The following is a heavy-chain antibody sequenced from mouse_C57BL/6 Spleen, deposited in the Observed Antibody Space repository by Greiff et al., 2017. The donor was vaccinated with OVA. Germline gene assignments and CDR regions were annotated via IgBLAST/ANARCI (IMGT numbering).Heavy chain of an antibody. V-gene: IGHV3-6*01. CDR2: ISYDGSN. CDR1: GYSITSGYY. CDR3: ASYGSSYGNYAMDY. J-gene: IGHJ4*01. Sequence: EVQLQESGPGLVKPSQSLSLTCSVTGYSITSGYYWNWIRQFPGNKLEWMGYISYDGSNNYNPSLTNRISITRDTSKNQFFLKLNAVTTEDTATYYCASYGSSYGNYAMDYWGQGTSVTVSS. D-gene: IGHD1-1*01.